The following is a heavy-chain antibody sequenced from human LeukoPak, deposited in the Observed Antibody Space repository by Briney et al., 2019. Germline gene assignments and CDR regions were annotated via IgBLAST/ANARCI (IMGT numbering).Heavy chain of an antibody. Sequence: ASVKVSCKASGYTFTSYGISCVRQAPGQGLEWMGWISAYNGNTNYAQKLQGRVTMTTDTSTSTAYMELRSLRSDDTAVYYCARELRGYSGLVAATGADYWGQGTLVTVSS. D-gene: IGHD2-15*01. CDR3: ARELRGYSGLVAATGADY. J-gene: IGHJ4*02. CDR2: ISAYNGNT. V-gene: IGHV1-18*01. CDR1: GYTFTSYG.